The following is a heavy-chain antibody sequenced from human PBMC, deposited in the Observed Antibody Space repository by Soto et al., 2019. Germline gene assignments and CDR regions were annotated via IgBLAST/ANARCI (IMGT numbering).Heavy chain of an antibody. CDR1: GFPFSNAW. CDR3: ARDNSGYSYGYAYDALYYGMDV. D-gene: IGHD5-18*01. CDR2: IKSKTDGGTT. V-gene: IGHV3-15*01. J-gene: IGHJ6*02. Sequence: PGGSLRLSCAASGFPFSNAWMSWVRQAPGKGLEWVGRIKSKTDGGTTDYAAPVKGRFTISRDNAKNSLYLQMNSLRAEDTAVYYCARDNSGYSYGYAYDALYYGMDVWGQGTTVTVSS.